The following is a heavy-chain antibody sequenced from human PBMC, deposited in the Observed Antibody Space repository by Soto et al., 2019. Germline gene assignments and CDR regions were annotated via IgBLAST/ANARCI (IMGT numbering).Heavy chain of an antibody. J-gene: IGHJ6*02. CDR1: GFTFSDYG. D-gene: IGHD6-6*01. Sequence: PGGSLRLSCRVSGFTFSDYGMHWVRQAPGKGLEWVAVISYDGSNKYYADSVKGRFTISRDNSKNTLYLQMNSLRAEDTAVYYCAKDFWIAARPPGYYYYGMDVWGQGTTVTVSS. V-gene: IGHV3-30*18. CDR2: ISYDGSNK. CDR3: AKDFWIAARPPGYYYYGMDV.